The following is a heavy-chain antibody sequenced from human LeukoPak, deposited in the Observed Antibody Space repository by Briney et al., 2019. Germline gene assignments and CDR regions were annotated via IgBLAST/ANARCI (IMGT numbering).Heavy chain of an antibody. CDR2: IYYSGST. V-gene: IGHV4-39*01. J-gene: IGHJ5*02. CDR1: GGSISSSSYY. D-gene: IGHD3-16*01. Sequence: SETLSLTCTVSGGSISSSSYYWGWIRQPPGKGLEWIGSIYYSGSTYYNPSLKSRVTISVDTSKNQFSLKLSSVTAADTAVYYCAGGAGIMITFGGVTQLDPWGQGTLVTVSS. CDR3: AGGAGIMITFGGVTQLDP.